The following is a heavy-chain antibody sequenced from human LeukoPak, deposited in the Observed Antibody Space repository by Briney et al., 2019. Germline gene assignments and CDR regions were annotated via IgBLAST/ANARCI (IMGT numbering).Heavy chain of an antibody. D-gene: IGHD6-6*01. V-gene: IGHV3-74*01. J-gene: IGHJ4*02. CDR2: IHSDGTST. Sequence: GGSLRLSCAASGFTFSSYWMHWVRQAPGKGLVWASRIHSDGTSTNYADSVKGRFTISSDNANNTLYLQMNSLRAEDMAVYYCAREYYTSSSRSYDYWGQGALVIVSS. CDR3: AREYYTSSSRSYDY. CDR1: GFTFSSYW.